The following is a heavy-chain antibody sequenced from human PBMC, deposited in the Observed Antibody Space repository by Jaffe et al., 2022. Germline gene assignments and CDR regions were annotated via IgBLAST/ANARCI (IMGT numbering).Heavy chain of an antibody. CDR2: IYYSGST. V-gene: IGHV4-39*01. J-gene: IGHJ4*02. CDR3: ATRVAVAGTDSLHDY. Sequence: QLQLQESGPGLVKPSETLSLTCTVSGGSISSSSYYWGWIRQPPGKGLEWIGSIYYSGSTYYNPSLKSRVTISVDTSKNQFSLKLSSVTAADTAVYYCATRVAVAGTDSLHDYWGQGTLVTVSS. D-gene: IGHD6-19*01. CDR1: GGSISSSSYY.